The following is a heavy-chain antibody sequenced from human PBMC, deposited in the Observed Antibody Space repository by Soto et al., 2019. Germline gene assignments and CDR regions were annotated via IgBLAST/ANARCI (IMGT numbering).Heavy chain of an antibody. CDR1: GFTFSSYA. D-gene: IGHD1-20*01. V-gene: IGHV3-30-3*01. Sequence: PGGSLRLSCAASGFTFSSYAMHWVRQAPGKGLEWVAVISYDGSNKYYADSVKGRFTISGDNSKNTLYLQMNSLRAEDTAVYYCATRYLPYPDRKDYGMDVWGQGTTVTVSS. J-gene: IGHJ6*02. CDR3: ATRYLPYPDRKDYGMDV. CDR2: ISYDGSNK.